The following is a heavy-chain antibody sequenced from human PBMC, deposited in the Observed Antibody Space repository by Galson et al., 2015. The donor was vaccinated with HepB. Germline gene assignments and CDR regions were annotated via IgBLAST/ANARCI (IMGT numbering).Heavy chain of an antibody. D-gene: IGHD3-3*01. CDR1: GYTFTSYA. J-gene: IGHJ6*02. Sequence: SVKVSCKASGYTFTSYAMNWVRQAPGQGLEWMGWINTNTGNPTYAQGFTGRFVFSLDTSVSTAYLQISSLKAEDTAVYYCARDFQITIFGVVIHDYYYYGMDVWGQGTTVTVSS. CDR2: INTNTGNP. V-gene: IGHV7-4-1*02. CDR3: ARDFQITIFGVVIHDYYYYGMDV.